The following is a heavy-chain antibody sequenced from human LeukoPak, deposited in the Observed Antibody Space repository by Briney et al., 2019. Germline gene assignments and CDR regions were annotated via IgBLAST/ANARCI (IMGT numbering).Heavy chain of an antibody. D-gene: IGHD1-26*01. CDR2: INPNSGGT. CDR3: ARDRRSGSYSVDY. J-gene: IGHJ4*02. CDR1: GYTLTGYY. Sequence: GASVKVSCKASGYTLTGYYMHWVRQAPGQGLEWMGRINPNSGGTNYAQKFQGRVTMTRDTSISTAYMELSRLRSDDTAVYYCARDRRSGSYSVDYWGQGTLVTVSS. V-gene: IGHV1-2*06.